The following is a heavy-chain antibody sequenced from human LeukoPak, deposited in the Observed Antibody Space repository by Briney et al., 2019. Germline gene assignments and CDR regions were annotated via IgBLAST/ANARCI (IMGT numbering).Heavy chain of an antibody. D-gene: IGHD3-3*01. J-gene: IGHJ5*02. Sequence: QPGGSLRLSCAASGFPFSSYWMSWVRQAPGKGLEWVANIKPDATEKNYVDSVKGRFIISRDNAKNSLYLQMNSLGAEDTAVYYCTSYHFVATFDPWGQGTLVTVSS. CDR3: TSYHFVATFDP. CDR1: GFPFSSYW. CDR2: IKPDATEK. V-gene: IGHV3-7*01.